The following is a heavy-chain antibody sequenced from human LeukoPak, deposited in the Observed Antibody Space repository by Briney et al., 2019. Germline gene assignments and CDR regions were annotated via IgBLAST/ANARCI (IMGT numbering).Heavy chain of an antibody. Sequence: GGSLRLSCSASGFTFSSYAMHWVRQAPGKGLEYVSAISSNGGSTYYADSVKGRFTISRDNSKNTLYLQMSSLRAEDTAVYYCVQPFRYCSSTSCPQYNWFDPWGQGTLVTVSS. V-gene: IGHV3-64D*06. J-gene: IGHJ5*02. CDR1: GFTFSSYA. D-gene: IGHD2-2*01. CDR2: ISSNGGST. CDR3: VQPFRYCSSTSCPQYNWFDP.